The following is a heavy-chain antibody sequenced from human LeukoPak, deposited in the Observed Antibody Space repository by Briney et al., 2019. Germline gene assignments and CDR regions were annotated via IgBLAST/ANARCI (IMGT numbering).Heavy chain of an antibody. CDR2: INPSGGST. V-gene: IGHV1-46*01. CDR1: GYTFTNYY. CDR3: ARGLDSSGYYQY. J-gene: IGHJ4*02. D-gene: IGHD3-22*01. Sequence: GASVKVSLKSSGYTFTNYYVHWVRQAPGQGLEWMGIINPSGGSTTYAQKFQGIVTMTRDTSTSTVYMELSSLRSEDTAVYYCARGLDSSGYYQYWGQGTLVTVSS.